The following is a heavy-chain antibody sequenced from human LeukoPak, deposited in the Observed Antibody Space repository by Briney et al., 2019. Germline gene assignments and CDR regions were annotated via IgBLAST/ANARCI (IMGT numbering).Heavy chain of an antibody. V-gene: IGHV3-23*01. CDR1: SLTFTSYA. CDR3: AKVVMPAAPADFDY. D-gene: IGHD2-2*01. J-gene: IGHJ4*02. CDR2: ISGNGGST. Sequence: GGSLTLSCAASSLTFTSYAISSVRQDPRNGLGWESAISGNGGSTYYADSVTGRFTISRDNSKNTLYLQMNSLRAEDTAVYYCAKVVMPAAPADFDYWGQGTLVTVSS.